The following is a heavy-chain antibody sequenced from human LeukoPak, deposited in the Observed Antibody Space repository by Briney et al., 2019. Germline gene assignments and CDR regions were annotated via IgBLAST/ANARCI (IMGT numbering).Heavy chain of an antibody. D-gene: IGHD7-27*01. Sequence: HPGGSLRLSCAASGFTFSSYAMHWVRQAPGKGLEWVAVISYDGSNKYYADSVKGRFTISRDNSKNTLYLQMNSLRAEDTAVYYCARTINWGSPLDYWGQGTLVTVSS. J-gene: IGHJ4*02. V-gene: IGHV3-30-3*01. CDR1: GFTFSSYA. CDR3: ARTINWGSPLDY. CDR2: ISYDGSNK.